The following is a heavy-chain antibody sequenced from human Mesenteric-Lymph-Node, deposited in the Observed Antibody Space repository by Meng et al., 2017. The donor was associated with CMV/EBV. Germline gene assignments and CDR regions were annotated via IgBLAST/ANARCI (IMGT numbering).Heavy chain of an antibody. CDR3: ARFFTPPRGVDAFDM. Sequence: SCDSMSSYYWSWIRPPPGKGLEWMGHIYLGGKTNYNPSHKSRLTISIDASMSQFSLKLRSVTAADTALYYCARFFTPPRGVDAFDMWGQGTMVTVSS. J-gene: IGHJ3*02. D-gene: IGHD3-10*01. V-gene: IGHV4-59*01. CDR2: IYLGGKT. CDR1: CDSMSSYY.